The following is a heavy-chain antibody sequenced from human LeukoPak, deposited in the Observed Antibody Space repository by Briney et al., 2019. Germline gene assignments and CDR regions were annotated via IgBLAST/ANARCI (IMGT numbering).Heavy chain of an antibody. Sequence: GGSLTLSCAASGYTVRIFAKNWGRQPPGKRLEWVTGISGSAASTFYADSVKSRFTISRDNSWNTLYLEMNSLAVEDTAIYYCVRDRGAYVGIGNNWFVPWGQGTLVTVSS. CDR1: GYTVRIFA. D-gene: IGHD3-16*01. V-gene: IGHV3-23*01. CDR3: VRDRGAYVGIGNNWFVP. J-gene: IGHJ5*02. CDR2: ISGSAAST.